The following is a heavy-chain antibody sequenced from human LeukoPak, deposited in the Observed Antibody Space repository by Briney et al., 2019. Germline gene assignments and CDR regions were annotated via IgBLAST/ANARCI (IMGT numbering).Heavy chain of an antibody. CDR3: ARGPYSYDSSGAFDI. D-gene: IGHD3-22*01. V-gene: IGHV4-61*02. CDR1: GDSISSGDYY. Sequence: SETLSLTCTVSGDSISSGDYYWSWIRQPAGKGLEWIGRISSSGSTNYNPSLNRRVTISVDTSKNQFSLKLSSVTAADTAVYFCARGPYSYDSSGAFDIWGQGTMVTVSS. J-gene: IGHJ3*02. CDR2: ISSSGST.